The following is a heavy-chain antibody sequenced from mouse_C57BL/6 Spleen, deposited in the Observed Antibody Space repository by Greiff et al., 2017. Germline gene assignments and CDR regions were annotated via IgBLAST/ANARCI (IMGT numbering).Heavy chain of an antibody. Sequence: VQLQQPGAELVKPGASEKLSCKASGYTFTSYWMHWVKQRPGQGLEWIGMIHPNSGSTKYNEKFKSKATLTVDKSSSTAYMQLSSLTSEDSAVYYCARSREYGSSYWYFDVWGTGTTVTVSS. D-gene: IGHD1-1*01. J-gene: IGHJ1*03. CDR2: IHPNSGST. CDR3: ARSREYGSSYWYFDV. CDR1: GYTFTSYW. V-gene: IGHV1-64*01.